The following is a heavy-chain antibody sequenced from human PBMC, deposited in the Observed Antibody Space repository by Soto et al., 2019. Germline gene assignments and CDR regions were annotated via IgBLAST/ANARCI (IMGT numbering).Heavy chain of an antibody. Sequence: AETLSLTCTVSGGSVSSGSYYWSWIRQPPGKGLEWIGYIYYSGSTNYNPSLKSRVTISVDTSKNQFSLKLSSVTAADTAVYYCARGSVTMIVGSSFDYWGQGTLVTVSS. J-gene: IGHJ4*02. V-gene: IGHV4-61*01. CDR2: IYYSGST. CDR1: GGSVSSGSYY. D-gene: IGHD3-22*01. CDR3: ARGSVTMIVGSSFDY.